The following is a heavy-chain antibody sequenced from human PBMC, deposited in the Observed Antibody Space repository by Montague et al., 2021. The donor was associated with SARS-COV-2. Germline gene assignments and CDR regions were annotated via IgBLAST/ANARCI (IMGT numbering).Heavy chain of an antibody. CDR3: AREVMGSVNYYQAIKYGLDV. V-gene: IGHV4-31*03. D-gene: IGHD3-10*01. CDR2: IYYSGST. J-gene: IGHJ6*02. Sequence: TLSLTCTISGDFVSSDGYYWSWIRQHPGKGLEWIGDIYYSGSTQYKPSLESRVTISVDTSKNQFSLKLSSVTAADTAVYYCAREVMGSVNYYQAIKYGLDVWGQGTTVTVSS. CDR1: GDFVSSDGYY.